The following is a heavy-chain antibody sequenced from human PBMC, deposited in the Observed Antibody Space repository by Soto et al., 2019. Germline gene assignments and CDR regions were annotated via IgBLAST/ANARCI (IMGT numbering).Heavy chain of an antibody. D-gene: IGHD3-9*01. Sequence: EVQLLESGGGLVQPGGSLKLSCEASGFTFSGSALHWVRQAPGKGLEWVGRIRSKAHSYATSYGASVNGRFTVSRDDSKHTAYLQMDSLGTEDTAVYYCARGSGKTGWYFDLWGRGTLVTVSS. CDR2: IRSKAHSYAT. CDR1: GFTFSGSA. CDR3: ARGSGKTGWYFDL. V-gene: IGHV3-73*02. J-gene: IGHJ2*01.